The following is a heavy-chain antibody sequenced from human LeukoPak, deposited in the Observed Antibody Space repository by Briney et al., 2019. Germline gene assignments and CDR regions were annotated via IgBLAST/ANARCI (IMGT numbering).Heavy chain of an antibody. D-gene: IGHD3-22*01. Sequence: GESLKISCKGSGYSFTSYWIGWVRQMPGKGLEWMGIIYPGDSDTRYSPSFQGQVTISADKSISTAYLQWSSLKASDTAMYYCARRRHYYDSSGCYYVPAWFDYWGQGTLVTVSS. V-gene: IGHV5-51*01. CDR1: GYSFTSYW. J-gene: IGHJ4*02. CDR3: ARRRHYYDSSGCYYVPAWFDY. CDR2: IYPGDSDT.